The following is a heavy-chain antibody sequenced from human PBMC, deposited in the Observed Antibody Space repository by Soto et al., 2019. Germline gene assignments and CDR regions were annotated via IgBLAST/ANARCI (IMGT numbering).Heavy chain of an antibody. CDR1: GFTFSSYG. CDR2: ISYDGSNK. CDR3: AKVSSGVSCCES. J-gene: IGHJ4*02. D-gene: IGHD2-15*01. Sequence: QVQLVESGGGVVQPGRSLRLSCAASGFTFSSYGMHWVRQAPGKGLEWVAVISYDGSNKYYADSVKGRFTISRDNSKNTLYLQMNSLRAEDTAVYYCAKVSSGVSCCESWGQGTLVTVSS. V-gene: IGHV3-30*18.